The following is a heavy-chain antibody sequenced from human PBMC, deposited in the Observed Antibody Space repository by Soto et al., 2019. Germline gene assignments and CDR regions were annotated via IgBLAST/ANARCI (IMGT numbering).Heavy chain of an antibody. Sequence: QVQLVLSGAEVKKPGASVKVSCKASGYTFTSYGISWVRQAPGQGLEWMGWISAYNGNTNYAQKLQGTVTMTTDTRTRTGYMELRSLRSDDTAVYYFARDWATTVGSIYPNWFDPWGQGTLVTVSS. V-gene: IGHV1-18*01. CDR1: GYTFTSYG. CDR2: ISAYNGNT. CDR3: ARDWATTVGSIYPNWFDP. J-gene: IGHJ5*02. D-gene: IGHD2-21*01.